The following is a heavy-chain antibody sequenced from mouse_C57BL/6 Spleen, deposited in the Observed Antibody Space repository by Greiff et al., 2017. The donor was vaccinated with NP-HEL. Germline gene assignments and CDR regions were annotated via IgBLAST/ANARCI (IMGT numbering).Heavy chain of an antibody. CDR1: GYTFTSYW. Sequence: QVQLQQPGAELVKPGASVKMSCKASGYTFTSYWITWVKQRPGQGLEWIGDIYPGSGSTNYNEKFKSKATLTVDTSSSTAYMQLSSLTSEDSAVYYCARERDSNSDYYAMDYWGQGTSVTVSS. CDR3: ARERDSNSDYYAMDY. D-gene: IGHD2-5*01. CDR2: IYPGSGST. V-gene: IGHV1-55*01. J-gene: IGHJ4*01.